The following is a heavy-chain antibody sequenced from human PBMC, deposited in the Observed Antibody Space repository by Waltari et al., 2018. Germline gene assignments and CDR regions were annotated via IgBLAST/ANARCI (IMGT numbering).Heavy chain of an antibody. Sequence: QMQLVQSGPEVKKPGTSVKVSCKASGFTFTSSAVQWVRQARGQRLEWIGWIGVGSGNTNDAQKFQERVTITRDMSTSTAYMELSSLRSEDTAVYYCAADGNWNSYYYYMDVWGKGTTVTVSS. CDR3: AADGNWNSYYYYMDV. V-gene: IGHV1-58*01. CDR1: GFTFTSSA. J-gene: IGHJ6*03. D-gene: IGHD1-1*01. CDR2: IGVGSGNT.